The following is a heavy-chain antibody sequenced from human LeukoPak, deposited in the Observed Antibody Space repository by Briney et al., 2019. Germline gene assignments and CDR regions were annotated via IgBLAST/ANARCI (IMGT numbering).Heavy chain of an antibody. CDR1: GFTFSDYY. Sequence: GGSLRLSCAASGFTFSDYYMSWIHQAPGKGLEWVSYISSSGSTIYYADSVKGRFTISRDNAKNSLYLQMNSLRAEDTAVYYCAREYIVVVPAAMVHDAFDIWGQGTMVTVSS. J-gene: IGHJ3*02. D-gene: IGHD2-2*01. CDR2: ISSSGSTI. V-gene: IGHV3-11*04. CDR3: AREYIVVVPAAMVHDAFDI.